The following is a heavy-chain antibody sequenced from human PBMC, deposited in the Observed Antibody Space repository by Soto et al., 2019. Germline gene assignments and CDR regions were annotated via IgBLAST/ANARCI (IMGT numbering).Heavy chain of an antibody. CDR2: IYYSGST. CDR1: GGSTSSSSYY. V-gene: IGHV4-39*01. CDR3: ARHGGYGSGSYDYYGMDV. J-gene: IGHJ6*02. D-gene: IGHD3-10*01. Sequence: SETLSLTCTVSGGSTSSSSYYWGWIRQPPGKGLEWIGSIYYSGSTYYNPSLKSRVTISVDTSKNQFSLKLSSVTAADTAVYYCARHGGYGSGSYDYYGMDVWGQGTTVTVSS.